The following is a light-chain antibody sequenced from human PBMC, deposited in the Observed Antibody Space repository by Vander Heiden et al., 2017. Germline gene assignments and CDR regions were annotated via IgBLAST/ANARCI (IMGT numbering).Light chain of an antibody. V-gene: IGKV1-39*01. J-gene: IGKJ1*01. Sequence: DIQMTQSPSSLSASVGDRVTITCRASQSINSDLHWYQQKPGKAPKLLIYAASSLQSGVPSRFSGSGSGTDFALTISRLQPEDFATYYCQQSDNTPLTFGQGTKVEIK. CDR1: QSINSD. CDR3: QQSDNTPLT. CDR2: AAS.